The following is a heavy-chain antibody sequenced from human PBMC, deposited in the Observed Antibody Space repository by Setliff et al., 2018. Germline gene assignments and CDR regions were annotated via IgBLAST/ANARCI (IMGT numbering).Heavy chain of an antibody. Sequence: GGSLRLSCAATGFTFSDYYMSWIRQAPGKGLEWVSYISSSSSYTNYADSVRGRFTISKDNAKNSLYLQMNSLRAEDTAVYYCARLGPITTHTTYDYWGQGTLVTVSS. CDR2: ISSSSSYT. D-gene: IGHD3-16*01. V-gene: IGHV3-11*06. CDR1: GFTFSDYY. J-gene: IGHJ4*02. CDR3: ARLGPITTHTTYDY.